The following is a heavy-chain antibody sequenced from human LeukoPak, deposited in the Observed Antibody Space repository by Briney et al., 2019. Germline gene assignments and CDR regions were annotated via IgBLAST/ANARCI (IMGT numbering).Heavy chain of an antibody. CDR2: IISISGTA. V-gene: IGHV1-69*05. J-gene: IGHJ4*02. CDR1: VGTLSHYA. Sequence: SVKVSCKGSVGTLSHYAISWVRQAPGQGLAWMGGIISISGTAHSAQKFQGSVTISTDESTSTAYMELSSLRSEDTAVYYCERDTGMTTVTLFDYWGQGTLVTVSS. D-gene: IGHD4-17*01. CDR3: ERDTGMTTVTLFDY.